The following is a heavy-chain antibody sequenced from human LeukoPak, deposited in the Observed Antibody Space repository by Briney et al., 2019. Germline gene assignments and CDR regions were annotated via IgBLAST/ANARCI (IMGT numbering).Heavy chain of an antibody. Sequence: SETLSLTCTVSGGSISSYYGSWIRQPAGKGREWSGRIYTRGSTDYNPSLKSRVTMSVDTSKNQFSLKLSPVTAADTAVYYCARINWGERYYFDYWGQGTLVTVSS. J-gene: IGHJ4*02. CDR3: ARINWGERYYFDY. V-gene: IGHV4-4*07. D-gene: IGHD7-27*01. CDR1: GGSISSYY. CDR2: IYTRGST.